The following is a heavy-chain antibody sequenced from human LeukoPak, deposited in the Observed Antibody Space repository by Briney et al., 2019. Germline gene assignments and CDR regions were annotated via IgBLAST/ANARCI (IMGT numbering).Heavy chain of an antibody. CDR2: ISGDGGST. CDR1: GFTFDEYA. J-gene: IGHJ3*02. V-gene: IGHV3-43*02. Sequence: GGSLRLSCAASGFTFDEYAMHWVRHAPGKGLEWVSLISGDGGSTYYADSVKGRFTISRDNSKNSLYLQMNSLRTEDTALYYCAKGSRRGSLLYAFDIWGQGTMVTVSS. D-gene: IGHD5-12*01. CDR3: AKGSRRGSLLYAFDI.